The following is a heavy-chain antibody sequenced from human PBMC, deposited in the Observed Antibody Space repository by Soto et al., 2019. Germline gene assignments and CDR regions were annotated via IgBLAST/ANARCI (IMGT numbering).Heavy chain of an antibody. V-gene: IGHV4-4*07. J-gene: IGHJ6*02. Sequence: SETLSLTCTVSGGSISSYYWSWIRQPAGKGLEWIGRIYTSGSTNYNPSLKSRVTMSVDTSKNQFSLKLSSVTAADTAVYYCARVHPFGGDYYYAMDVWGQVPTGTVSS. CDR1: GGSISSYY. CDR2: IYTSGST. D-gene: IGHD3-3*01. CDR3: ARVHPFGGDYYYAMDV.